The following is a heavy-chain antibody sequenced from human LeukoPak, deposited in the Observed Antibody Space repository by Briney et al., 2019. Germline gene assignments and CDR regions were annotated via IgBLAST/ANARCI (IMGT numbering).Heavy chain of an antibody. D-gene: IGHD3-10*01. V-gene: IGHV4-4*07. J-gene: IGHJ4*02. Sequence: SETLSLTCTVSGASLISYYWSWIRQPAGKGLEYIGRIYTSGSTNYNPSLKSRVTMSVDTSRNHFSLKLTSVTAADTAVYYCARDQVKGGGAFDYWGQGTLVTVSS. CDR1: GASLISYY. CDR3: ARDQVKGGGAFDY. CDR2: IYTSGST.